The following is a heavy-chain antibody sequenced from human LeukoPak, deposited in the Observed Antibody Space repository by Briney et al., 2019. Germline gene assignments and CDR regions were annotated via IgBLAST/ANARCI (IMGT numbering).Heavy chain of an antibody. CDR2: IRYDGNNR. CDR1: GFTFSTYG. J-gene: IGHJ5*02. V-gene: IGHV3-30*02. Sequence: GGSLRLSCAASGFTFSTYGMVWVRQAPGKGLQWVTSIRYDGNNRHYADSVEGRFTISRDNSKNTLYLQMNSLRPEDSAVYYCAKLSSTWFDPWGQGTLVTVSS. D-gene: IGHD2-2*01. CDR3: AKLSSTWFDP.